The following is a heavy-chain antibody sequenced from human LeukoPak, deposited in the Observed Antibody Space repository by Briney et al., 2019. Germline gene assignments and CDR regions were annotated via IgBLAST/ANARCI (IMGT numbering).Heavy chain of an antibody. J-gene: IGHJ6*02. CDR1: GDNVSGNSTA. D-gene: IGHD2-2*01. CDR2: TYYRSKWYN. Sequence: SQTLSLTCAISGDNVSGNSTAYNWIRQSPSRGLEWLGRTYYRSKWYNDYAVSVKSRITINPDTSKNQFSLQLNSVTPEDTAVYYCARDRRIVVVPAAYYYYYGMDVWGQGTTVTVSS. CDR3: ARDRRIVVVPAAYYYYYGMDV. V-gene: IGHV6-1*01.